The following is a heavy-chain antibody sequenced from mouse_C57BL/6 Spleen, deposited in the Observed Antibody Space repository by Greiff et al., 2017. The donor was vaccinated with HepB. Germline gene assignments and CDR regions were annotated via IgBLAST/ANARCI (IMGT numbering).Heavy chain of an antibody. CDR2: IWSGGST. CDR3: ASHMVTTGY. J-gene: IGHJ4*01. Sequence: VMLVESGPGLVQPSQSLSITCTVSGFSLTSYGVHWVRQSPGKGLEWLGVIWSGGSTDYNAAFISRLSISKDNSKSQVFFKMNSLQADDTAIYYCASHMVTTGYWGQGTSVTVSS. D-gene: IGHD2-2*01. CDR1: GFSLTSYG. V-gene: IGHV2-2*01.